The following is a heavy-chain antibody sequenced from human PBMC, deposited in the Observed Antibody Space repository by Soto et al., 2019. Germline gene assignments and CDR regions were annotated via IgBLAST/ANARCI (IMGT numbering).Heavy chain of an antibody. J-gene: IGHJ5*02. CDR2: IYHSGST. Sequence: SETLSLTCAVSGGSISSSNWCSWVRQPPGKGLEWIGDIYHSGSTNYNPSRKSRVTISVDKSKNQFALKLSSVTAADTAVYYCARAWIAAAGKRDWFDPWGQGTLVTVSS. V-gene: IGHV4-4*02. CDR1: GGSISSSNW. CDR3: ARAWIAAAGKRDWFDP. D-gene: IGHD6-13*01.